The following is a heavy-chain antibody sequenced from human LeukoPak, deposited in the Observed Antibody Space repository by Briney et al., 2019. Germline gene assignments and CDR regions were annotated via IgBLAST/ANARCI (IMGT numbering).Heavy chain of an antibody. V-gene: IGHV4-4*07. J-gene: IGHJ4*02. CDR3: ARSPSTIGWNWGYYFDY. CDR1: GASISDYY. Sequence: SDTLSLSCTVSGASISDYYWSWIRQSAGKGLEWIGRISTTGSTYYNPSFQSRVTMSADPSKTLFFLRLRSVTAADTAVYYCARSPSTIGWNWGYYFDYWGQGSLVTVSS. CDR2: ISTTGST. D-gene: IGHD3-3*01.